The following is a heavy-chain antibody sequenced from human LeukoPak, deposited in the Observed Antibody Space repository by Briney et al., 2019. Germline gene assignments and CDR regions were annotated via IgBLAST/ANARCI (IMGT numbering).Heavy chain of an antibody. CDR1: GFIVSDSY. D-gene: IGHD3-3*01. V-gene: IGHV3-53*01. CDR3: AKGGIFGVVIIFDL. CDR2: LYSNSNA. Sequence: GGSLRLSCVVSGFIVSDSYMNWVRQVPGKGLEWVSVLYSNSNAYYTESVKGRFTISRDTSKNTLYLQMNSLRAEDTAVYYCAKGGIFGVVIIFDLWGQGTLVTVSS. J-gene: IGHJ4*02.